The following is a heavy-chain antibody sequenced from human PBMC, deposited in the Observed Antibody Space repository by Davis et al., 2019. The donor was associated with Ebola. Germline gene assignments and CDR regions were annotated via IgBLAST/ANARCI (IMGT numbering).Heavy chain of an antibody. CDR2: ISSSSSYI. J-gene: IGHJ6*04. Sequence: GASLITSCAASCFTFSSYSMNWVRQAPGKGLEWVSSISSSSSYIYYADSVKGRFTISRDNAKNSLYLQMNSRVAEGTAVYYCAGDYGGGGSYSPYYYYYGMDFWGKGTTVTVSS. V-gene: IGHV3-21*04. D-gene: IGHD1-26*01. CDR1: CFTFSSYS. CDR3: AGDYGGGGSYSPYYYYYGMDF.